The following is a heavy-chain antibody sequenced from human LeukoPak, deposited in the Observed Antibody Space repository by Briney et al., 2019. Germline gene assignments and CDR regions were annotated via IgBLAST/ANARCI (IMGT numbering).Heavy chain of an antibody. CDR1: GYTFTSYG. J-gene: IGHJ4*02. D-gene: IGHD3-16*01. Sequence: ASVKVSCKASGYTFTSYGISWVRQAPGQGLEWMAWISGYNGKTNYAQKFQGRGTMTTDRSTSTAYMEPRSLTSDDTAVYYCARSDVWGELHLDYWGQGTLVTVSS. V-gene: IGHV1-18*01. CDR3: ARSDVWGELHLDY. CDR2: ISGYNGKT.